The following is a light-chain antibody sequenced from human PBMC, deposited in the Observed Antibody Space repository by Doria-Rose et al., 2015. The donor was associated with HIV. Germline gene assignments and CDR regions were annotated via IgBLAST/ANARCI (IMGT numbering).Light chain of an antibody. J-gene: IGKJ3*01. CDR1: QSLLYTSKNY. CDR2: WTS. Sequence: TQSPESLGMSLGERATLNCKSNQSLLYTSKNYLAWYQRKPGQPPKLLIYWTSTRQSGVPARFSGSGSGTDFTRTISSLEAEDVAVYYCQQYYDTPSCGPGTTVDIK. V-gene: IGKV4-1*01. CDR3: QQYYDTPS.